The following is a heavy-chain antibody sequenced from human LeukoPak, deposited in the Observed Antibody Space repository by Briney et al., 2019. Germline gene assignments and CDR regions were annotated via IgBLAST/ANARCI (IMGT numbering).Heavy chain of an antibody. V-gene: IGHV4-59*01. Sequence: SETLSLTCTVSSGSISSYYWSWIRQPPGKGLDWIGYIYYSGSTNYNPSLKSRVTISVDTSKNQFSLKLSSVTAADTAVYYCARGPRGWSGYPYYFDYWGQGTLVTVSS. J-gene: IGHJ4*02. CDR3: ARGPRGWSGYPYYFDY. CDR1: SGSISSYY. CDR2: IYYSGST. D-gene: IGHD3-3*01.